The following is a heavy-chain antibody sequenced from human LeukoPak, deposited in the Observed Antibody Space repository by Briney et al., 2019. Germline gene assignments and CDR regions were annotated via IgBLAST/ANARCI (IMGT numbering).Heavy chain of an antibody. Sequence: SETLSLTCTVSGGSISSYYWSWIRQPPGRGLEWIGYIYYSGSTNYNPSLKSRVTISVDTSKNQFSLKLSSVTAADTAVYYCARVDPDSSSTLEVFDYWGQGTLVTVSS. CDR1: GGSISSYY. D-gene: IGHD6-6*01. CDR2: IYYSGST. J-gene: IGHJ4*02. V-gene: IGHV4-59*01. CDR3: ARVDPDSSSTLEVFDY.